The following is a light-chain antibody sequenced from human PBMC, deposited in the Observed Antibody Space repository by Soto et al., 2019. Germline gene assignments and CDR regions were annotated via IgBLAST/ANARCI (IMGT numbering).Light chain of an antibody. CDR2: DVS. V-gene: IGLV2-11*01. CDR1: SSDVGGYNY. Sequence: QSALTQPRSVSGSPGQAVTISCTGTSSDVGGYNYVSWSQQHPGKAPKLMIYDVSKRPSGVPDRFSGSKSGNTASLTISGLQAEDEADYYCCSYAGSYTLYVFRTWTKV. CDR3: CSYAGSYTLYV. J-gene: IGLJ1*01.